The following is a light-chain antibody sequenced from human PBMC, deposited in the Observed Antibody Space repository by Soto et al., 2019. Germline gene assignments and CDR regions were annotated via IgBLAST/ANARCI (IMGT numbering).Light chain of an antibody. CDR1: QTMSSW. Sequence: DIPMTQSPSTLSASVGDRVTITCRASQTMSSWLAWYQQKPGKAPKLLIYRASTLNNGVPSRFSGSGSGTEFALTISSLQPDDFATYYCQQYNSFSRLSFGGGTKVEIK. CDR3: QQYNSFSRLS. J-gene: IGKJ4*01. CDR2: RAS. V-gene: IGKV1-5*03.